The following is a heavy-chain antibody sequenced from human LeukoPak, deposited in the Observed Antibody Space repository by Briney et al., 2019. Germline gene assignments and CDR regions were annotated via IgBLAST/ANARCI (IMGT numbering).Heavy chain of an antibody. CDR2: IYSGGST. Sequence: GGSLRLSCAASGFTVSSNYVSWVRQAPGKGLEWVSVIYSGGSTYYADSVKGRFTISRDNSKNTLYLQMNSLRAEDTAVYYCARNRGEGYDFWSGYQSYYYYGMDVWGQGTTVTVSS. CDR3: ARNRGEGYDFWSGYQSYYYYGMDV. CDR1: GFTVSSNY. J-gene: IGHJ6*02. D-gene: IGHD3-3*01. V-gene: IGHV3-53*01.